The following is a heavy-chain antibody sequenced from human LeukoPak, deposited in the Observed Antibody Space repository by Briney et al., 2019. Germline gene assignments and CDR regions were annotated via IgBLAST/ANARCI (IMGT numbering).Heavy chain of an antibody. CDR1: GFTFSTYW. V-gene: IGHV3-74*01. Sequence: GGSLRLSCAASGFTFSTYWMHWVRQAPGKGLVWVSRINSDGSRTTYADSVKGRFTISRDNAKNTLYLQMNSLRTEDTAVYYCARPETQYSSGLDGFDIWGQGTMVTVPS. CDR2: INSDGSRT. D-gene: IGHD6-19*01. J-gene: IGHJ3*02. CDR3: ARPETQYSSGLDGFDI.